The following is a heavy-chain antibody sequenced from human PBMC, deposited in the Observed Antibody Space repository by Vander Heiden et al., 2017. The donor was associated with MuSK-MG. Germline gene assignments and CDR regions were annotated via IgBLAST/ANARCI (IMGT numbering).Heavy chain of an antibody. J-gene: IGHJ3*02. CDR1: AFSLSTSGVG. D-gene: IGHD4-4*01. V-gene: IGHV2-5*01. CDR2: TFWNDDK. Sequence: PLMESGLTLVNPTQTLTLTCSSSAFSLSTSGVGVAWIRQPPGTALEWLALTFWNDDKRYRSSLKSRLTITKDTSKSQVVLTMTNMDPVDTATYYCAHRRTTIVSDVFDIWGQGTMVTVSS. CDR3: AHRRTTIVSDVFDI.